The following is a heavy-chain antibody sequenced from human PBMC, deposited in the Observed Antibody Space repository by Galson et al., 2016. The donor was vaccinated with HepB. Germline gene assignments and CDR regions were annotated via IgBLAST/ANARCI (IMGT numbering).Heavy chain of an antibody. D-gene: IGHD3-3*01. J-gene: IGHJ4*02. CDR1: GVSVGSNTYY. V-gene: IGHV4-61*01. CDR3: ATAYDFWSGYSDY. CDR2: VHHSGSS. Sequence: SETLSLTCIVSGVSVGSNTYYWSWIRQSPGKGLGWIGYVHHSGSSYSSPPLQSRVTMSIDMSKNQFSLRLTSVSAADTAVYFCATAYDFWSGYSDYWGQGTLVTVSS.